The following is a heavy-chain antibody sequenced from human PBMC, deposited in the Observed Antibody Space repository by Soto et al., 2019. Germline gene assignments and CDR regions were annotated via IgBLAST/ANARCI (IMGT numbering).Heavy chain of an antibody. J-gene: IGHJ5*02. CDR2: IIPIFGTA. CDR3: ARDSSGYSWFDP. D-gene: IGHD3-22*01. CDR1: GGTFSSYA. Sequence: GASVKVSCKASGGTFSSYAISWVRQAPGQGLEWMGGIIPIFGTANYAQKFQGRVTITADESTSTAYMELSSLRSEDTAVYYCARDSSGYSWFDPWGHGTLVTFSS. V-gene: IGHV1-69*13.